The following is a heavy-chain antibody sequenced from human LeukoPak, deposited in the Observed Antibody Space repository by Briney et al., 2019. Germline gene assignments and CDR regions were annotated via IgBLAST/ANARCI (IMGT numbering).Heavy chain of an antibody. CDR3: ARSPLITMVRGAEPYYFDY. CDR1: GYTFTRYG. J-gene: IGHJ4*02. Sequence: ASVKVCCKASGYTFTRYGISWVRQAPGQGLEWMGWISAYNGNTNYAQKLQGRVTMTTDTSTSTAYMELRSLRSDDTAVYYCARSPLITMVRGAEPYYFDYWGQGTLVTVSS. V-gene: IGHV1-18*01. CDR2: ISAYNGNT. D-gene: IGHD3-10*01.